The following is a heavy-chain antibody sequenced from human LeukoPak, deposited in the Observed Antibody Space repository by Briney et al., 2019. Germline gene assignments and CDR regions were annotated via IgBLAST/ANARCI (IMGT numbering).Heavy chain of an antibody. CDR1: GFTFNNYA. V-gene: IGHV3-21*01. CDR2: ISSSSSYI. CDR3: ARDGGTTVTID. Sequence: GGSLRLSCAASGFTFNNYAMSWVRQAPGKGLQWVSSISSSSSYIYYADSVKGRFTISRDNAKNSLYLQMNSLRAEDTAVYYCARDGGTTVTIDWGQGTLVTVSS. D-gene: IGHD4-17*01. J-gene: IGHJ4*02.